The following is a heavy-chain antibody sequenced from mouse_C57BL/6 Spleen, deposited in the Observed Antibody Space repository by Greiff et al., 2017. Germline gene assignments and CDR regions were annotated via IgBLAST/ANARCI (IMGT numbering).Heavy chain of an antibody. D-gene: IGHD2-1*01. Sequence: QVQLQQSGPELVKPGASVKISCKASGYAFSSSWMNWVKQRPGKGLEWIGRIYPGDGDTNYNGKFKGKATLTADKSSSTAYMQLSSLTSEDSAVYFCARVGNYNFAYWGQGTLVTVSA. CDR3: ARVGNYNFAY. J-gene: IGHJ3*01. CDR2: IYPGDGDT. CDR1: GYAFSSSW. V-gene: IGHV1-82*01.